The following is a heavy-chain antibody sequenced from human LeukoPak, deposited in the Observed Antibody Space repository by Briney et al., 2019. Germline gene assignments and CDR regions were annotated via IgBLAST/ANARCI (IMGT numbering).Heavy chain of an antibody. CDR2: ISYDGSNK. CDR1: GFNFRSNS. CDR3: ARDTDSSGYWVDY. V-gene: IGHV3-30*03. D-gene: IGHD3-22*01. Sequence: GGSLRLSCVASGFNFRSNSMNWVRQAPGKGLEWVAVISYDGSNKYYADSVKGRFTISRDNSKNTLYLQMSSLRAEDTAVYYCARDTDSSGYWVDYWGQGTLVTVSS. J-gene: IGHJ4*02.